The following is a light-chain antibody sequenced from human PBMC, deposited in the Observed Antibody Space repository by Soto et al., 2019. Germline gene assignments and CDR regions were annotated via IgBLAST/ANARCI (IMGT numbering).Light chain of an antibody. Sequence: QSVLTQPASLSGAPGQAITLSCTGNSSDVGGYNYVSWNQQQPGKAPKFMIYDVTNRPSGVSNRFSGSKSGNTASLTISGLQAEDEADYYCCSYTTSNTRQIVFGTGTKVTVL. CDR1: SSDVGGYNY. J-gene: IGLJ1*01. CDR3: CSYTTSNTRQIV. V-gene: IGLV2-14*01. CDR2: DVT.